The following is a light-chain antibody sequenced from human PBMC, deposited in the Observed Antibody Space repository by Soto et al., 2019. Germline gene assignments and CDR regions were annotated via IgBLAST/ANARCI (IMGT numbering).Light chain of an antibody. CDR3: SSYTSSSTLFV. CDR1: SSDVGGYNY. V-gene: IGLV2-14*01. Sequence: QSVLTQPASVSGSPGQSITISCTGTSSDVGGYNYVSWYQQHPGKAPKLMIYEVNKRPSGVPDRFSGSKSGNTASLTVSGLQAEGEADYYCSSYTSSSTLFVFGTGTKVTVL. J-gene: IGLJ1*01. CDR2: EVN.